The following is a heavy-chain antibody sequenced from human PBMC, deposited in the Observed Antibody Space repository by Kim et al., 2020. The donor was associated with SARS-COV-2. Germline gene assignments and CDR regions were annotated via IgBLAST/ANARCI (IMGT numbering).Heavy chain of an antibody. D-gene: IGHD2-8*01. V-gene: IGHV4-59*01. CDR3: ARECINSSNWFDP. Sequence: YNPSLKSRVTISVDTAKNQFALKLISVTAAVTAVYYCARECINSSNWFDPWGQGTLVTVS. J-gene: IGHJ5*02.